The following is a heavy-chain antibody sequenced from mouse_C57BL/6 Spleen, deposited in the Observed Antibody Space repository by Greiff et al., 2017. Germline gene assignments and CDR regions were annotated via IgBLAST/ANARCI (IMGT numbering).Heavy chain of an antibody. J-gene: IGHJ2*01. D-gene: IGHD1-1*01. CDR1: GYSITSGYY. CDR2: ISYDGSN. V-gene: IGHV3-6*01. Sequence: EVKLLESGPGLVKPSQSLSLTCSVTGYSITSGYYWNWIRQFPGNKLEWMGYISYDGSNNYNPSLKNRISITRDTSKNQFFLKLNSVTTEDTATYYCARWTTVVYFDYWGQGTTLTVSS. CDR3: ARWTTVVYFDY.